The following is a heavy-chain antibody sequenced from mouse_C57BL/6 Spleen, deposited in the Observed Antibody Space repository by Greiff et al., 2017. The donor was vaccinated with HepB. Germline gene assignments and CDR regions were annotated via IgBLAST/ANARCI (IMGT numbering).Heavy chain of an antibody. CDR2: IYPGDGDT. V-gene: IGHV1-80*01. CDR3: ARGDYYYGSSYEGFAY. D-gene: IGHD1-1*01. CDR1: GYAFSSYW. Sequence: QVQLQQSGAELVKPGASVKISCKASGYAFSSYWMNWVKQRPGKGLEWIGQIYPGDGDTNYNGKFKGKATLTADKSSSTAYMQLSSLTSEDSAVYFCARGDYYYGSSYEGFAYWGQGTLVTVSA. J-gene: IGHJ3*01.